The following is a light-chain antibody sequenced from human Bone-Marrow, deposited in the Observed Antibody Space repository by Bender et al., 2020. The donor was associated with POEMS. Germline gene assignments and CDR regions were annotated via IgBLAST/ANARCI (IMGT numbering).Light chain of an antibody. V-gene: IGLV7-46*01. CDR1: TGPVSSGHY. J-gene: IGLJ1*01. Sequence: QAVVTQEPSLTVSPGGTVTLTCGSSTGPVSSGHYPHWFQQKPGQAPRTLIYDTSKKHSWTPARFSGSLLGGKAALTLSGAQPEDEADYHCCSYGGRYTSYVCGTGTEVTVL. CDR3: CSYGGRYTSYV. CDR2: DTS.